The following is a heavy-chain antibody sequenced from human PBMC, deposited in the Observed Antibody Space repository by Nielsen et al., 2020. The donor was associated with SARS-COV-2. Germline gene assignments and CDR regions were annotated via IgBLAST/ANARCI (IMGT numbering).Heavy chain of an antibody. CDR1: GFTFSRYA. CDR2: FSPDGGST. J-gene: IGHJ4*02. V-gene: IGHV3-23*01. D-gene: IGHD4-23*01. Sequence: GGSLRLSCAASGFTFSRYAMSWVRQAPGRGLEWVSTFSPDGGSTHYADSVKGRFTISRDNSKNTLFLQMNSLRAEDTAVYYCAKEMWYGGIFESWGQGTRVTVSS. CDR3: AKEMWYGGIFES.